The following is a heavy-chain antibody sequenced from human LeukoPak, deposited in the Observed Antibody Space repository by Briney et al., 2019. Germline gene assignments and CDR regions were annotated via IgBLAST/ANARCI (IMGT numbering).Heavy chain of an antibody. J-gene: IGHJ6*03. Sequence: ASVKVSCKASGGTFSSYAISWVRQAPGQGLEWMGGIIPIFGTANYAQKFQGRVTITTDESTSTAYMELSSLRSEDTAVYYCARVKWLRDYYYYMDVWGKGTTVTVSS. CDR3: ARVKWLRDYYYYMDV. D-gene: IGHD5-12*01. V-gene: IGHV1-69*05. CDR1: GGTFSSYA. CDR2: IIPIFGTA.